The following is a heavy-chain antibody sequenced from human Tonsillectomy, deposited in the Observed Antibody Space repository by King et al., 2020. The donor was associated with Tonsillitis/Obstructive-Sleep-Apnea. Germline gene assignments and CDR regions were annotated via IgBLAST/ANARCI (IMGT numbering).Heavy chain of an antibody. D-gene: IGHD3-22*01. CDR3: ARPPSRYYDSIFKGGDS. CDR2: IYPGDSDT. CDR1: GYSFTSYW. J-gene: IGHJ4*02. V-gene: IGHV5-51*01. Sequence: LQLVQSGAEVKKPGESLKISCKGSGYSFTSYWIGWVRQMPGKGLEWKGIIYPGDSDTRYSPSFQGQVTISADKSISPAYLQWSSLKAPDTAMYHCARPPSRYYDSIFKGGDSWGQGTLVTVSS.